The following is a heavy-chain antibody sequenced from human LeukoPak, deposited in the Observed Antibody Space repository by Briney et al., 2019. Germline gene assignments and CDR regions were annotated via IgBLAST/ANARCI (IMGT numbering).Heavy chain of an antibody. J-gene: IGHJ4*02. CDR1: GGSFSGYY. CDR2: INHSGST. D-gene: IGHD3-16*02. Sequence: SETLSLTCAVYGGSFSGYYWSWIRQPPGKGLEWIGEINHSGSTNYNPSLKSRVTISVDTSKNPFSLKLSSVTAADTAVYYCARADQYVWGSYRYPSLGPPQAYYFDYWGQGTLVTVSS. V-gene: IGHV4-34*01. CDR3: ARADQYVWGSYRYPSLGPPQAYYFDY.